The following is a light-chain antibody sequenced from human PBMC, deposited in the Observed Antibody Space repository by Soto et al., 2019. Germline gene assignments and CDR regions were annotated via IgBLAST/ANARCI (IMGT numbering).Light chain of an antibody. CDR3: QQRSSWPFT. CDR2: ATS. J-gene: IGKJ3*01. V-gene: IGKV3-11*01. CDR1: QSVGSN. Sequence: EVVLTQSPATLSVFPGAGATLSCRASQSVGSNLAWYQQKPGQAPRLLIYATSNRATGIPARFSGSGSGTDFTLTISSLEPEDFAVYYCQQRSSWPFTFGPGTKVDIK.